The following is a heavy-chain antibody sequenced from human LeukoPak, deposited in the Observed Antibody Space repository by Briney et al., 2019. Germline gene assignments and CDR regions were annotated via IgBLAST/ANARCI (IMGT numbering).Heavy chain of an antibody. Sequence: GASVKVSCKASGYTFTGHYMHWVRQAPGQGLEWMGWIKSNSGDTNYAQKFLGRVTMTRDTSINTAYMELSSLISDDTAVYYCARGAGSYDFWSGYYNDYWGQGTLVTVSS. D-gene: IGHD3-3*01. CDR1: GYTFTGHY. CDR3: ARGAGSYDFWSGYYNDY. J-gene: IGHJ4*02. CDR2: IKSNSGDT. V-gene: IGHV1-2*02.